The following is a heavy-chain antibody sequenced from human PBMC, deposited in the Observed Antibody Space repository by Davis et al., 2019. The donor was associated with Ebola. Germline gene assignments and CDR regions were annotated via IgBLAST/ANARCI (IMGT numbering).Heavy chain of an antibody. CDR1: GGSISSGSYF. D-gene: IGHD1-26*01. Sequence: SETLSLTCTVSGGSISSGSYFWSWIRQPAGKGLEWIGHIYTSGSTNYSPSLKSRVTISVDTSKNHFSLRVDSVTAADTAVYYCARRVGGTSNFDSWGQGILVTVSS. CDR3: ARRVGGTSNFDS. V-gene: IGHV4-61*09. J-gene: IGHJ4*02. CDR2: IYTSGST.